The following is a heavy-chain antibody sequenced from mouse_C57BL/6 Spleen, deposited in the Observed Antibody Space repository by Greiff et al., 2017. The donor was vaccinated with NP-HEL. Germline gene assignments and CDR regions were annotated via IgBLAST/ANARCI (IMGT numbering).Heavy chain of an antibody. CDR1: GYTFTDYY. D-gene: IGHD1-1*01. V-gene: IGHV1-26*01. J-gene: IGHJ1*03. Sequence: EVQLQQSGPELVKPGASVKISCKASGYTFTDYYMNWVKQSHGKSLEWIGDINPNNGGTSYNQKFKGKATLTVDKSSSTAYMELRSLTSEDSAVYYGANYGNNYGWYFDVWGTGTTVTVSS. CDR2: INPNNGGT. CDR3: ANYGNNYGWYFDV.